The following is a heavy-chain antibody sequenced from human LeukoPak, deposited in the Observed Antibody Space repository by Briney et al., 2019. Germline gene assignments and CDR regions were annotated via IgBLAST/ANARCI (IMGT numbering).Heavy chain of an antibody. CDR2: ISGDGSTT. CDR1: GFIFSSYD. J-gene: IGHJ4*02. V-gene: IGHV3-48*03. Sequence: TGGSLRLSCTASGFIFSSYDMNWVRQAPGKGLEWVSYISGDGSTTSYADSVRGRFTISRDNAQNSLYLQMNSLRAEDTAVYYCATLGVLLIYATFDYWGQGTLVTVSS. D-gene: IGHD2-8*01. CDR3: ATLGVLLIYATFDY.